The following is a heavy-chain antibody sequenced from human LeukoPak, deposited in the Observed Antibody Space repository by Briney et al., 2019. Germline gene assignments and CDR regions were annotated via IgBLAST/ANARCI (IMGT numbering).Heavy chain of an antibody. CDR2: IYYSGST. V-gene: IGHV4-59*08. D-gene: IGHD3-9*01. CDR1: GGSISSYY. CDR3: ARQYYDILTGYRFLGFDI. J-gene: IGHJ3*02. Sequence: SETLSLTCTVSGGSISSYYWSWIRQPPGKGLEWIGYIYYSGSTNYNPSLKSRVTISVDTSKNQFSLKLSSVTAADTALYYCARQYYDILTGYRFLGFDIWGQGTVVTVSS.